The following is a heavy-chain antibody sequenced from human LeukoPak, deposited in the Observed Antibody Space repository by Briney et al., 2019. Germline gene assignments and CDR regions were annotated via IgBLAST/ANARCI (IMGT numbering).Heavy chain of an antibody. D-gene: IGHD1-7*01. CDR3: ARHSTGTTYYFDY. Sequence: GGSLRLSCAASEFTVSSNNMSWVRQAPGKGLEWVSVIYSGGSTYYADSVKGRFTISRDNSKNTLYLQMNSLRAEDTAVYYCARHSTGTTYYFDYWGQGTLVTVSS. CDR2: IYSGGST. V-gene: IGHV3-53*01. CDR1: EFTVSSNN. J-gene: IGHJ4*02.